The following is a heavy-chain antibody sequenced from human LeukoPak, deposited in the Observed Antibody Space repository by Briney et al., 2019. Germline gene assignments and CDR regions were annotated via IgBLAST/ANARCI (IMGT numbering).Heavy chain of an antibody. J-gene: IGHJ4*02. Sequence: ASVRVSCKASGYTFTSYYMHWVRQAPGQGLEWMGIINPSGGSTSYAQKFQGRVTMTRDTSTSTVYMELSSLRSEDTAVYYCARAGGVYCGGDCYPGGFDYWGQGTLVTVSS. CDR2: INPSGGST. V-gene: IGHV1-46*01. D-gene: IGHD2-21*02. CDR3: ARAGGVYCGGDCYPGGFDY. CDR1: GYTFTSYY.